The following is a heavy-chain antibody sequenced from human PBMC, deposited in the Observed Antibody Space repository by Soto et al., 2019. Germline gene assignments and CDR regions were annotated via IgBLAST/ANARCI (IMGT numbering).Heavy chain of an antibody. CDR2: IIPIFGTA. CDR1: GGTFSSYA. D-gene: IGHD3-10*01. J-gene: IGHJ4*02. V-gene: IGHV1-69*01. CDR3: ASVAITMVRGVHLLQLDY. Sequence: QVQLVQSGAEVKKPGSSVKVSCRASGGTFSSYAISWVRQAPGQGLEWMGGIIPIFGTANYAQKFQGRVTITADESTSTAYMELSSLRSEDTAVYYCASVAITMVRGVHLLQLDYWGQGTLVTVSS.